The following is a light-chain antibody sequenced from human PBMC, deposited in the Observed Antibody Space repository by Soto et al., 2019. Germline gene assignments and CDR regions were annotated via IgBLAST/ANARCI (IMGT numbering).Light chain of an antibody. CDR1: QSVSSY. Sequence: EILLTQSPATLSLSPGERGTLSCRASQSVSSYLAWYQKKTGQAPRLLIYDASNRDTGIPARFSGSGSGTDFTLTISSLEPEDFAVYYCQQRSNWPFTFGGGTKVDIK. CDR3: QQRSNWPFT. J-gene: IGKJ4*01. V-gene: IGKV3-11*01. CDR2: DAS.